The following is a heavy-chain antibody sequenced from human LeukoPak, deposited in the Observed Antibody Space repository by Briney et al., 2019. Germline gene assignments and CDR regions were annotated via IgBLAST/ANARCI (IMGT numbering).Heavy chain of an antibody. Sequence: PGGSLRLSCAASGFTFSSYWMHWVRQAPGKGLVWVSRINSDGSSTSYADSVKGRFTISRDNAKNTLYLQMNSLRAEDTAVYYCAKGGFNGDAFDIWGQGTMVTVSS. J-gene: IGHJ3*02. CDR2: INSDGSST. CDR3: AKGGFNGDAFDI. V-gene: IGHV3-74*01. CDR1: GFTFSSYW. D-gene: IGHD3-16*01.